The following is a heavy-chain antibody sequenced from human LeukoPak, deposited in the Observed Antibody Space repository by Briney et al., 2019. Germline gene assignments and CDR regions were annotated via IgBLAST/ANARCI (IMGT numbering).Heavy chain of an antibody. Sequence: GASVKVSCKASGYTFTSYYMHWVRQAPGQGLEWMGIINPSGGSTSYAQKFQGRVTVTRDTSTSTVYMELSSLRSEDTAVYYCARSRPGYSYAIPAFPFDYWGQGTLVTVSS. V-gene: IGHV1-46*01. CDR3: ARSRPGYSYAIPAFPFDY. CDR1: GYTFTSYY. J-gene: IGHJ4*02. CDR2: INPSGGST. D-gene: IGHD5-18*01.